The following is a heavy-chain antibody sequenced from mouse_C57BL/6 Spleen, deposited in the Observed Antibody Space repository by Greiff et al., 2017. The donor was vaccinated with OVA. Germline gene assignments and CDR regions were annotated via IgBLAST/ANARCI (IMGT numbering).Heavy chain of an antibody. CDR1: GYAFSSYW. Sequence: VMLVESGAELVKPGASVKISCKASGYAFSSYWMNWVKQRPGKGLEWIGQIYPGDGDTNYNGKFKGKATLTADKSSSTAYMQLSSLTSEDSAVYFCARGGSGYPYYCDYWGQGTTLTVSS. J-gene: IGHJ2*01. CDR2: IYPGDGDT. V-gene: IGHV1-80*01. D-gene: IGHD3-2*02. CDR3: ARGGSGYPYYCDY.